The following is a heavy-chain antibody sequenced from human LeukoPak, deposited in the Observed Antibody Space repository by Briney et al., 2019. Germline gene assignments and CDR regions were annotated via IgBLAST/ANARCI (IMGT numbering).Heavy chain of an antibody. CDR1: GYTFTGYF. CDR3: ARESGGSTLFDY. Sequence: ASVKVSCKASGYTFTGYFIHWVRQAPGQWLEWMGWINPNSGDTNYAQKFQGRVTMTRDTSISTAYMELSRLKSDDTAVYYCARESGGSTLFDYWGQGTLVTVSS. D-gene: IGHD1-26*01. V-gene: IGHV1-2*02. CDR2: INPNSGDT. J-gene: IGHJ4*02.